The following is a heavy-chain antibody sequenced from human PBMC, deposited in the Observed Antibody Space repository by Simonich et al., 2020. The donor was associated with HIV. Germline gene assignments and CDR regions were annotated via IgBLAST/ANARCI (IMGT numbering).Heavy chain of an antibody. D-gene: IGHD3-22*01. CDR2: VNPEDGET. CDR3: AADKYYYDSSGFSYDGVDV. Sequence: QVQLVQSGAEVKKPGASVKVSCKVSGYTLTELSMHWVRQAPGKGVEWMGGVNPEDGETIYARKLQGRVTMTEDSYTDTAHMELSSLTSEDTAVYFCAADKYYYDSSGFSYDGVDVWGQGTMVTVSS. V-gene: IGHV1-24*01. CDR1: GYTLTELS. J-gene: IGHJ3*01.